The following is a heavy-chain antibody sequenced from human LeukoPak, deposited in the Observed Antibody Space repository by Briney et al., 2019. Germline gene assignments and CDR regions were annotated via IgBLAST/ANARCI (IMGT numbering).Heavy chain of an antibody. V-gene: IGHV3-20*04. CDR1: GFTFDDYG. CDR2: INWNGGST. D-gene: IGHD3-9*01. Sequence: GGSLRLSCAASGFTFDDYGMSWVRQAPGKGLEWVSGINWNGGSTGYADSVKGRFTISRDNAKNSLYLQMNSLRAEDTAVYYCARWGYFDSFDYWGQGTLVTVSS. CDR3: ARWGYFDSFDY. J-gene: IGHJ4*02.